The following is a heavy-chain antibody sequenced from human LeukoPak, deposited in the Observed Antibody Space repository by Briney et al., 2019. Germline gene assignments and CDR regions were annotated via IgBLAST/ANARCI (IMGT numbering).Heavy chain of an antibody. J-gene: IGHJ4*02. Sequence: SETLSLTCTVSGGSISSYYWSWIRQPPGKGLEWIGYIYYSGSTNYNPSLKSRVTISVDTSKNQFSLKLSSVTAADTAVYYCARHKDMWSADYWGQGTLVTVSS. CDR3: ARHKDMWSADY. CDR2: IYYSGST. V-gene: IGHV4-59*08. CDR1: GGSISSYY. D-gene: IGHD2-21*01.